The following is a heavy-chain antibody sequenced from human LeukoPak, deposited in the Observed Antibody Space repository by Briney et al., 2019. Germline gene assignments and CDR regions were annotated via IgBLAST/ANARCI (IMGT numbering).Heavy chain of an antibody. Sequence: PGGSLRLSCAASGFTFSSYAMSWVRQAPGKGLEWVSAISGSGGSTYYADSVKGRFTISRDNSKNMLYLQMNSLRAEDTAVYYCAKHGYSGWYLDYWGQGTLVTVSS. CDR3: AKHGYSGWYLDY. CDR2: ISGSGGST. V-gene: IGHV3-23*01. D-gene: IGHD6-19*01. J-gene: IGHJ4*02. CDR1: GFTFSSYA.